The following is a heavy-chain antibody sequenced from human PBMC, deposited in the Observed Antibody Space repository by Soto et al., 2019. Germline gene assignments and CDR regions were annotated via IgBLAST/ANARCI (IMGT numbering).Heavy chain of an antibody. Sequence: GSLRLSCVVSVLPFVANAMGFGRQSPGKGLEWVSGLSNTGRRTSYADSVKGRFNISRDNSENTVYLQMNSLRVEDTAVYYCATEMGATQGPFDNWGQGTLVTVSS. V-gene: IGHV3-23*01. CDR2: LSNTGRRT. D-gene: IGHD1-26*01. J-gene: IGHJ4*02. CDR1: VLPFVANA. CDR3: ATEMGATQGPFDN.